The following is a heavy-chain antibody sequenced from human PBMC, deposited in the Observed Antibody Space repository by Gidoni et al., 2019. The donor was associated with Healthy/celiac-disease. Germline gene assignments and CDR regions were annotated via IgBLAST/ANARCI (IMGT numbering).Heavy chain of an antibody. D-gene: IGHD2-15*01. CDR2: ISGSGGST. CDR3: AKDPDIVVVVAATSFDY. V-gene: IGHV3-23*01. J-gene: IGHJ4*02. Sequence: EVQMLESGGGLVQPGGSLRLSSAASVFTFSSYAMSWVRQAPGKGREWVSAISGSGGSTYYADAVKGRFTISRDNSKNTLYLQMNSLRAEDTAVYYCAKDPDIVVVVAATSFDYWGQGTLVTVSS. CDR1: VFTFSSYA.